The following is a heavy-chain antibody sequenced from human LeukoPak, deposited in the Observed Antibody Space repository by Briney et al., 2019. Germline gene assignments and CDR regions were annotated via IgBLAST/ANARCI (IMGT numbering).Heavy chain of an antibody. J-gene: IGHJ5*02. V-gene: IGHV4-34*01. Sequence: SETLSLTCAVYGGSFSGYYWSWIRQPPGKGLEWIGEINHSGSTNYNPSLKSRVTISVGTSKNQFSLKLSSVTAADTAVYYCARGRVIAVAGTRWFDPWGQGTLVTVSS. CDR3: ARGRVIAVAGTRWFDP. D-gene: IGHD6-19*01. CDR2: INHSGST. CDR1: GGSFSGYY.